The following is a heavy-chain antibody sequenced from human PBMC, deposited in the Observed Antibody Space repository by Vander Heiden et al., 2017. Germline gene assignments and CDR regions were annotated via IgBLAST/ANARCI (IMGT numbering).Heavy chain of an antibody. D-gene: IGHD2-2*01. J-gene: IGHJ5*02. Sequence: QEQLVQSGAEVKKPGASVQVSCKASGYTFSNYEINWVRQAAGQGLEWVGWMDPKTGNRGYAQKFQGRVTMTTNTSITTAYMELSSLRSEDTAVYYCARYCSSTSCYKFDPWGQGTLVTVSS. V-gene: IGHV1-8*01. CDR3: ARYCSSTSCYKFDP. CDR2: MDPKTGNR. CDR1: GYTFSNYE.